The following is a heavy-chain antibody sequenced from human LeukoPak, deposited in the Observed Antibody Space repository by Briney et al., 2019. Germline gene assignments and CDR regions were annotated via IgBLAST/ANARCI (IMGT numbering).Heavy chain of an antibody. D-gene: IGHD3-22*01. CDR2: ISGSGGST. V-gene: IGHV3-23*01. Sequence: GGSLRLSCIVSGFTFSSYGMSWVRQAPGKGLEWVSAISGSGGSTYYADSVKGRFTISRDNSKNTLYLQMNSLRAEDTAVYYCAKVQYVPDYYDSSGYYPRAFDIWGQGTMVTVSS. CDR1: GFTFSSYG. CDR3: AKVQYVPDYYDSSGYYPRAFDI. J-gene: IGHJ3*02.